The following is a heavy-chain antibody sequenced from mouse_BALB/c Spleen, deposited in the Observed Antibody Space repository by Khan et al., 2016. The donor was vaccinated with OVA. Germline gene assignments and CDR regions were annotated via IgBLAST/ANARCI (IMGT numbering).Heavy chain of an antibody. J-gene: IGHJ2*01. Sequence: EVQLQESGPGLVKPSQSLSLTCTVTGYSITSDYAWNWIRQFPGNKLEWMGYISYSGNIHYNPSLKSRISITRDTSKNQFFLQLNSVTTEDTATYYCARSYGGDFDYWGQGTTLTVSS. CDR1: GYSITSDYA. D-gene: IGHD1-1*02. CDR3: ARSYGGDFDY. CDR2: ISYSGNI. V-gene: IGHV3-2*02.